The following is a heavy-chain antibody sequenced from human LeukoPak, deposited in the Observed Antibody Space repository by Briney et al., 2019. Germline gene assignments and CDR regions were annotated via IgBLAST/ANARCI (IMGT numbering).Heavy chain of an antibody. V-gene: IGHV4-59*08. Sequence: SETLSLTCTVSGDSISSYYWTWIRQPPGKGLEWIGYVYNSGSTNYNPSLKSRVTISVDTSKNQFSLKLTSVTAADTAVYYCARVEYLSYAFDIWGQGTMVTVSS. CDR1: GDSISSYY. CDR2: VYNSGST. D-gene: IGHD2/OR15-2a*01. J-gene: IGHJ3*02. CDR3: ARVEYLSYAFDI.